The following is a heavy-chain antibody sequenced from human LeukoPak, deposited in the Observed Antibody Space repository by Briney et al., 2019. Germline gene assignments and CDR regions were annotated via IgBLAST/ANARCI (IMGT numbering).Heavy chain of an antibody. V-gene: IGHV3-23*01. Sequence: GSLRLSCAASGFTFSSYAMSGGRRAPGRGGEWVSAISGSGGSTYYAASVKGRFTISRDNSKNTLYLQMNSLRAEDTAVYYCAQESKAVAGTNSWGPGTLVTVSS. CDR3: AQESKAVAGTNS. D-gene: IGHD6-19*01. CDR1: GFTFSSYA. J-gene: IGHJ5*02. CDR2: ISGSGGST.